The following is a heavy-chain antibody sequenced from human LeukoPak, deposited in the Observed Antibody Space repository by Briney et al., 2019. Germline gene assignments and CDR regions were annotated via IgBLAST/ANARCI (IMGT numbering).Heavy chain of an antibody. Sequence: PGGSLRLSCAASGFTFSSYAMSWVRQAPGKGLEWVSAISGSGGSTYYADPVKGRFTISRDNSKNTLYLQMNSLRAEDTAVYYCAKDLLWFGELFGPNYFDYWGQGTLVTVSS. CDR2: ISGSGGST. D-gene: IGHD3-10*01. CDR1: GFTFSSYA. V-gene: IGHV3-23*01. J-gene: IGHJ4*02. CDR3: AKDLLWFGELFGPNYFDY.